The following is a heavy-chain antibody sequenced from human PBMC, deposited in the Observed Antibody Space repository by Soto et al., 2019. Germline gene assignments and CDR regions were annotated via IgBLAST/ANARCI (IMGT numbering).Heavy chain of an antibody. J-gene: IGHJ5*02. CDR2: IIPILGIA. D-gene: IGHD2-15*01. V-gene: IGHV1-69*04. CDR3: ARDPEGYCSGGSCYKRWFDP. CDR1: GGTFSSYT. Sequence: SVKVSCKASGGTFSSYTISWVRQAPGQGLEWVGRIIPILGIANYAQKFQGRVTITADKSTSTAYMELSSLRSEDTAVYYCARDPEGYCSGGSCYKRWFDPWGQGTLVTVSS.